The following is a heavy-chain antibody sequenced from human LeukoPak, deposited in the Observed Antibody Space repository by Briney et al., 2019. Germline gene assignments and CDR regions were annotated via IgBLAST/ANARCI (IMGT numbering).Heavy chain of an antibody. CDR3: ARGTGTINYYYYYGMGV. D-gene: IGHD1-7*01. Sequence: PSETLSLTCTVSGGSISSYYWSWIRQPPGKGLEWIGYVYYSGSTNSNPSLKSRVTISVDTSKNQFSLKLSSVTAADTAVYYCARGTGTINYYYYYGMGVWGQGTTVTVSS. CDR2: VYYSGST. J-gene: IGHJ6*02. V-gene: IGHV4-59*08. CDR1: GGSISSYY.